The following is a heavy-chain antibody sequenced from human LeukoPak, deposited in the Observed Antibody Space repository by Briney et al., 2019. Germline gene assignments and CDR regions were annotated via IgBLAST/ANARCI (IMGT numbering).Heavy chain of an antibody. V-gene: IGHV1-69*04. D-gene: IGHD4-17*01. CDR3: ARARSGDYGDLDAFDI. CDR1: GGTFSSYA. Sequence: SVKVSCKASGGTFSSYAISWVRHAPGQGLEWMGRIIPILGIANYAQEFQGRVTITADKSTSTAYMELSSLRSEDTAVYYCARARSGDYGDLDAFDIWGQGTMVTVSS. J-gene: IGHJ3*02. CDR2: IIPILGIA.